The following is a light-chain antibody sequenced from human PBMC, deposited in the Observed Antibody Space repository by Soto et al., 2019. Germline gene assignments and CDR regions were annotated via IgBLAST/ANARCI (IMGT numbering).Light chain of an antibody. CDR1: QSITTW. J-gene: IGKJ1*01. CDR3: QHYGGMWT. Sequence: DIQMTQSPSTVSAYVGDSVTITCRARQSITTWLAWYQQRPGKAPKLLIYKASTLKSGVPSRFSGSGSGTEFILTISSLQPDDFATYCCQHYGGMWTFGQGTKVDIK. CDR2: KAS. V-gene: IGKV1-5*03.